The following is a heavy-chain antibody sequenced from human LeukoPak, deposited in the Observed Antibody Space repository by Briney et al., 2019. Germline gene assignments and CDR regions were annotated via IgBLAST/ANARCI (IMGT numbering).Heavy chain of an antibody. D-gene: IGHD4-23*01. J-gene: IGHJ3*02. CDR3: ARSLIDYGGSYDAFDI. CDR2: INPSGGST. V-gene: IGHV1-46*01. Sequence: ASVKVSCKASGYTFTSYYMHWVRQAPGQGLEWMGIINPSGGSTSYAQKFQGRVTMTRDMATSTVYMELSSLRSEDTAVYYCARSLIDYGGSYDAFDIWGQGTMVTISS. CDR1: GYTFTSYY.